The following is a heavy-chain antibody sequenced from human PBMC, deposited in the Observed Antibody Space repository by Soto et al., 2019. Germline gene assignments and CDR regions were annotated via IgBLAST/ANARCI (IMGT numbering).Heavy chain of an antibody. CDR2: ISGSGGST. CDR3: AKAHRRITMIVVVIPLYYYYYGMDV. V-gene: IGHV3-23*01. CDR1: GFTFSSYA. J-gene: IGHJ6*02. Sequence: EVQLLESGGGLVQPGGSLRLSCAASGFTFSSYAMSWVRQAPGKGLEWVSAISGSGGSTYYADSVKGRFTISRDNSKNTLYLQMNSLRAEDTAVYYCAKAHRRITMIVVVIPLYYYYYGMDVWGQGTMVTVSS. D-gene: IGHD3-22*01.